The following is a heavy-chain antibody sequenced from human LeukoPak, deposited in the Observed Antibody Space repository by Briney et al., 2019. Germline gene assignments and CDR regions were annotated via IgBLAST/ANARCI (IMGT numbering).Heavy chain of an antibody. D-gene: IGHD5-24*01. Sequence: GGSLRLSCAASGFTFSSYWMHWVRQAPGKGLVWVSRIHSDGSTTNYADSVKGRFTISRDNAKNTLYLQMNSLRAEDTAVYHCTRDAWMAPTPLDYWGQGTLVTVSS. V-gene: IGHV3-74*01. J-gene: IGHJ4*02. CDR1: GFTFSSYW. CDR3: TRDAWMAPTPLDY. CDR2: IHSDGSTT.